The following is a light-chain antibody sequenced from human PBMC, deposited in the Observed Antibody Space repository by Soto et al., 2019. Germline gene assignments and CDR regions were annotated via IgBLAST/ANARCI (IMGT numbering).Light chain of an antibody. J-gene: IGKJ1*01. V-gene: IGKV1-5*01. Sequence: DIQMTQSPSTLSASVGDRVTITCRASQSISGWLAWYQQKPGKAPKLLIYDVSSLESGVPSRFSGSGSGTEFTLAISSLQPDDFATNYCQQYNSYPWTFGQGTKVEIK. CDR1: QSISGW. CDR3: QQYNSYPWT. CDR2: DVS.